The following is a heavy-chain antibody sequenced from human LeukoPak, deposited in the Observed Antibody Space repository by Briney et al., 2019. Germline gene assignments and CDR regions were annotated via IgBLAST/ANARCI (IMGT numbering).Heavy chain of an antibody. J-gene: IGHJ4*02. CDR3: AREDSNLYYYDSSGYYDY. CDR1: GYTFTSYA. V-gene: IGHV1-2*02. CDR2: INPNSGGT. D-gene: IGHD3-22*01. Sequence: ASVKVSCKASGYTFTSYAMNWVRQAPGQGLEWMGWINPNSGGTNYAQKFQGRVTMTRDTSISTAYMELSRLRSDDTAVYYCAREDSNLYYYDSSGYYDYWGQGTLVTVSS.